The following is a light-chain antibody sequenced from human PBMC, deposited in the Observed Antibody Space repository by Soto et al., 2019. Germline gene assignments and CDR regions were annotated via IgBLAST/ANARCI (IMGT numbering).Light chain of an antibody. V-gene: IGLV2-14*03. CDR3: SSYTSSNTYV. Sequence: QSALTQPASVSGSPGQSITISCTGTSSDVGGYNYVSWYQHHPGKVPQLMIYDVSNRPSGVSNRFSGSKSGNTASLTISGLQAEDEADYYCSSYTSSNTYVFGTGTNVTDL. J-gene: IGLJ1*01. CDR1: SSDVGGYNY. CDR2: DVS.